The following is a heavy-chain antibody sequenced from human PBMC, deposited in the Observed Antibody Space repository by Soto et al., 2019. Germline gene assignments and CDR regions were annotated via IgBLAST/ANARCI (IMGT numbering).Heavy chain of an antibody. CDR1: GFSFSSFS. CDR2: ISSAATYM. D-gene: IGHD2-21*02. Sequence: EMQLVESGGGLVEPGGSQRLSCTASGFSFSSFSMKWVRQAPGKGLEWVASISSAATYMYYADSVKGRFTISRDNAENSLYLQMNSLRAEDAAVYYCARDQRDSHYYGMDVWGQGTTVTVSS. J-gene: IGHJ6*02. V-gene: IGHV3-21*01. CDR3: ARDQRDSHYYGMDV.